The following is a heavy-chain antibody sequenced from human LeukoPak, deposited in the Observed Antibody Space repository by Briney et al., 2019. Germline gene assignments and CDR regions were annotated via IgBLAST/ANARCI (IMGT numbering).Heavy chain of an antibody. Sequence: PGGSLRLSCAASGFTFSSYAMSWVRQAPGKGLEWVSAISGSGGSTYYADSVKGRFTISRDNSKNTLYLQMNSLRAEDTAVYYCANRPYCSGGSCAGKPYGMDVWGQGTTVTVSS. CDR1: GFTFSSYA. CDR2: ISGSGGST. CDR3: ANRPYCSGGSCAGKPYGMDV. V-gene: IGHV3-23*01. D-gene: IGHD2-15*01. J-gene: IGHJ6*02.